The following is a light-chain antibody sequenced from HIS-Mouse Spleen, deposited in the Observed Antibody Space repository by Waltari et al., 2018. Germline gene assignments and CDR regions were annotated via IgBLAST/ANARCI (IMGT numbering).Light chain of an antibody. CDR1: ALPKKY. J-gene: IGLJ2*01. Sequence: SYELTQPPSVSVSPGQTARITCSGDALPKKYAYWYQQKSGQAPVLVIYEDRKRPSGIPERFSGSSSGTMATLTISGAQVEDEADYYCYSTDSSGNHRVFGGGNKLTVL. CDR2: EDR. CDR3: YSTDSSGNHRV. V-gene: IGLV3-10*01.